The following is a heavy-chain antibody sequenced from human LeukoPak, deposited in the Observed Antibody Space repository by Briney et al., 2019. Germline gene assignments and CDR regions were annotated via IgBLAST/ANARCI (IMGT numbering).Heavy chain of an antibody. CDR2: IYAGDSDT. Sequence: GESLKISCKGSGYNFPSYWIGWVRQVPGKGLEWVGTIYAGDSDTRYSPSFEGQVTISADKSISTAYMELSRLRSDDTAVYYCARGRSGWYSDYWGQGTLVTVSS. D-gene: IGHD6-19*01. V-gene: IGHV5-51*01. CDR1: GYNFPSYW. J-gene: IGHJ4*02. CDR3: ARGRSGWYSDY.